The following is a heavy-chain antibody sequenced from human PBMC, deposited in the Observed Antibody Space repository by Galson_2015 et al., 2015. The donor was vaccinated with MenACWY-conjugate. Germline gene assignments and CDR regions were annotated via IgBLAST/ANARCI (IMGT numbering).Heavy chain of an antibody. V-gene: IGHV4-39*07. Sequence: ETLSLTCTASGAPITSSDYSGSWIRQSPGKGLEWIGTVFYNGTTYYNPSLKSRVTISVDTSKHQISLNLHSATSADTAVYYCARESSYCAGGTCGYFWGQGALVTVSS. J-gene: IGHJ4*02. D-gene: IGHD2-15*01. CDR3: ARESSYCAGGTCGYF. CDR2: VFYNGTT. CDR1: GAPITSSDYS.